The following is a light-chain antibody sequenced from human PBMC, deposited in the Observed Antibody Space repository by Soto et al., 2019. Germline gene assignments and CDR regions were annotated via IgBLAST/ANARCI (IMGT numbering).Light chain of an antibody. CDR2: DAS. J-gene: IGKJ1*01. V-gene: IGKV1-5*01. CDR3: QQYNSYSPT. CDR1: QSISSW. Sequence: DIQMTQSPSTLSASVGDRVTITCRASQSISSWLAWYQQKPGKAPKLLIYDASSLESGVPSRFSGSGSGTKFTLTISSLQPDEFATYYCQQYNSYSPTFGQGPKVEIK.